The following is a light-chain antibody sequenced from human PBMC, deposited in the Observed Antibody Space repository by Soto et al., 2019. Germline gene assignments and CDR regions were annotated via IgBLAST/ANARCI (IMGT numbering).Light chain of an antibody. CDR1: QSVSTN. CDR3: QQYNNWLST. V-gene: IGKV3-15*01. CDR2: GAS. Sequence: DMVMTQSPSTLSVSPGERATLSCRASQSVSTNLAWYQQKPGQAPRLLIYGASTRATGIPARFSGSGSGTEFTLTIDSLQSEDFAVYYCQQYNNWLSTFGQGTRWIS. J-gene: IGKJ1*01.